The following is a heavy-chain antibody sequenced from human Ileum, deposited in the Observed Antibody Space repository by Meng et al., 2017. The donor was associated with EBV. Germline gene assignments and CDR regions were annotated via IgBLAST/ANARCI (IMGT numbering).Heavy chain of an antibody. CDR1: GFSPNTGGMA. CDR2: IYWDDDK. Sequence: QLTLKESGPTLVKPTQTLTLTCTFSGFSPNTGGMAVSWIRQPPGKALEWLALIYWDDDKRYSPSLKTRLTITKDTSKNQVVLTMTNMDPVDTATYYCARRSFAAGSPDYWGQGTLVTVSS. CDR3: ARRSFAAGSPDY. D-gene: IGHD3-10*01. V-gene: IGHV2-5*02. J-gene: IGHJ4*02.